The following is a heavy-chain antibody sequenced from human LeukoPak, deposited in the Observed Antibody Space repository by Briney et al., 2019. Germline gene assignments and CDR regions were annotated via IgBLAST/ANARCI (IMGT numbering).Heavy chain of an antibody. D-gene: IGHD3-16*02. CDR1: GFTFSNAW. CDR3: TTGVMITFGGVIVFDY. J-gene: IGHJ4*02. V-gene: IGHV3-15*01. CDR2: IKSKTDGGTT. Sequence: GGSLRLSCAASGFTFSNAWMSWVRQAPGKGLEWVGRIKSKTDGGTTDYAAPVKGRFTISRDDSKNTLYLQMNSLRTEDTAVYYCTTGVMITFGGVIVFDYWGQGTLVTVSS.